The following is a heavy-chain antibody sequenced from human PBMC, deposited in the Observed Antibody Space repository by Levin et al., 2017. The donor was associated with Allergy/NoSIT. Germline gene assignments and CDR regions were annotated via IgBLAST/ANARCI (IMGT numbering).Heavy chain of an antibody. D-gene: IGHD3-22*01. CDR2: IYSGGGT. J-gene: IGHJ4*02. CDR1: GFTVGSNH. CDR3: ARRNNVFDDSGSNFDY. Sequence: GGSLRLSCAASGFTVGSNHMSWVRQAPGMGLDWVSVIYSGGGTYYVDSVKGRFTISRDDSKNTLYLQMSSLRAEDTAVYYVARRNNVFDDSGSNFDYWGQGTLVTVSS. V-gene: IGHV3-53*01.